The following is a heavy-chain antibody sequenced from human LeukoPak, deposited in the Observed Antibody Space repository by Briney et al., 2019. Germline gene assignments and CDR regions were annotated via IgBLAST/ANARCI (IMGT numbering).Heavy chain of an antibody. Sequence: GGSLRLSCATSGFTFSSFWMSWVRQAPGKGLEWVSAISGSGGSTYYADSVKGRFTISRDNSKNTLYLQMNSLRAEDTAVYYCAKDPWATTKDAFDIWGQGTMVTVSS. D-gene: IGHD1-26*01. J-gene: IGHJ3*02. CDR1: GFTFSSFW. V-gene: IGHV3-23*01. CDR3: AKDPWATTKDAFDI. CDR2: ISGSGGST.